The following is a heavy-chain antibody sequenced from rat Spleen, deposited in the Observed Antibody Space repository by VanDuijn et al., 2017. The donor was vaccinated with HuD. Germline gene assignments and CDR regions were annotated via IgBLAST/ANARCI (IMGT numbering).Heavy chain of an antibody. CDR1: GYSITNNY. D-gene: IGHD1-6*01. CDR3: TRGLSMSTTNYYYALFGY. Sequence: EVQLQESGPGLVKPSQSLSLTCSVTGYSITNNYWGWIRKFPGDKMEWVGYIDYSGRTSYNPSLKSRISITRDTSQNQFFLQLNSIIIEDTATYYCTRGLSMSTTNYYYALFGYWGQGTLVTVSS. J-gene: IGHJ3*01. CDR2: IDYSGRT. V-gene: IGHV3-1*01.